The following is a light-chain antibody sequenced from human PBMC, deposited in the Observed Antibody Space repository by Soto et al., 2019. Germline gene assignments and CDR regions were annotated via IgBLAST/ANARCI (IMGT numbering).Light chain of an antibody. CDR1: NIASKS. J-gene: IGLJ1*01. Sequence: SYELTQPPSVSGAPGQRARITCGGNNIASKSVHWYQQKPGQAPVLVVYDNSDRPSGIPERFSGSNSGNTATLTISRVEAGDEADYYCQVWDSSRDLYVFGTGTKLTVL. CDR2: DNS. CDR3: QVWDSSRDLYV. V-gene: IGLV3-21*02.